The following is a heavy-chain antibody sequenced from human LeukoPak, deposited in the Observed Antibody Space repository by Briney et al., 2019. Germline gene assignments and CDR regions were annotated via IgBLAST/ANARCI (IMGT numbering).Heavy chain of an antibody. V-gene: IGHV4-61*02. Sequence: PSETLSLTCTVSGGSISSGSYYWSWIRQPAGKGLEWIGRIYTSGSTNYNPSLKSRVTISVDTSKNQFSLKLSSVTAADTAVYYCARAGRLWVAFYIWGQGTMVTVSS. CDR3: ARAGRLWVAFYI. D-gene: IGHD7-27*01. J-gene: IGHJ3*02. CDR1: GGSISSGSYY. CDR2: IYTSGST.